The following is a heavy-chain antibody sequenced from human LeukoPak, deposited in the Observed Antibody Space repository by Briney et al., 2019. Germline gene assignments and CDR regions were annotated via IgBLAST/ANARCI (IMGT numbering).Heavy chain of an antibody. CDR2: IWYDGSNK. CDR1: GFTFSSYG. J-gene: IGHJ4*02. V-gene: IGHV3-33*01. Sequence: GGSLRLSCAASGFTFSSYGMHWVRQAPGKGLEWVAVIWYDGSNKYYADSVKGRFTISRDNSKNTLFLQMNSLRAEDTAVYFCTRVADYASFDYWGQGTLVTVSS. D-gene: IGHD4-17*01. CDR3: TRVADYASFDY.